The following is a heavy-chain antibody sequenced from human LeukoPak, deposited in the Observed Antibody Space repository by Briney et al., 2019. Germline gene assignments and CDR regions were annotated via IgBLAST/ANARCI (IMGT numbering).Heavy chain of an antibody. J-gene: IGHJ2*01. D-gene: IGHD2-2*01. CDR1: GFTFSGSA. CDR3: AKDQGCSSTSCYHGYWYFDL. V-gene: IGHV3-23*01. CDR2: ISGSGGST. Sequence: GGSLRLSCAASGFTFSGSAMSWVRQAPGKGLEWVSAISGSGGSTYYADSVKGRFTISRDNSKNTLYLQMNSLRAEDTAVYYCAKDQGCSSTSCYHGYWYFDLWGRGTLVTVSS.